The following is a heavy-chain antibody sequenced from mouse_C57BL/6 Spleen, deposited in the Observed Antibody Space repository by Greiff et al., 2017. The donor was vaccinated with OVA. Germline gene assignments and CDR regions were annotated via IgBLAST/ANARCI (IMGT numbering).Heavy chain of an antibody. CDR3: TRCGNYGFYAMDY. CDR2: IDPETGGT. Sequence: QVHVKQSGAELVRPGASVTLSCKASGYTFTDYEMHWVKQTPVHGLEWIGAIDPETGGTAYNQKFKGKAILTADKSSSTAYMELRSLTSEDSAVYYCTRCGNYGFYAMDYWGQGTSVTVSS. CDR1: GYTFTDYE. J-gene: IGHJ4*01. V-gene: IGHV1-15*01. D-gene: IGHD2-1*01.